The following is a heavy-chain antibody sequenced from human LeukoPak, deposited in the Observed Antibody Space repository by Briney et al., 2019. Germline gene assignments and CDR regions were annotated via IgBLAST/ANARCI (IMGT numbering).Heavy chain of an antibody. Sequence: PSETLSLTCAVYGGSFSGYYWSWIRQPPGKGLEWIGEINHSGSTNYNPSLKSRVTISVDTSKNQFSLKLSSVTAADTAVYYCARHHGKGAFGIWGQGTMVTVSS. CDR2: INHSGST. J-gene: IGHJ3*02. V-gene: IGHV4-34*01. CDR1: GGSFSGYY. D-gene: IGHD4-17*01. CDR3: ARHHGKGAFGI.